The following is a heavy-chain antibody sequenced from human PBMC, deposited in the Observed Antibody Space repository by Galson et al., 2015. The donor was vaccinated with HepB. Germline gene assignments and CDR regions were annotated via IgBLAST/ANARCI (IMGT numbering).Heavy chain of an antibody. CDR2: ISSSGSTI. J-gene: IGHJ6*02. CDR1: GFTFSSYE. D-gene: IGHD3-10*01. V-gene: IGHV3-48*03. Sequence: SLRLSCAASGFTFSSYEMNWVRQAPGKGLEWVSYISSSGSTIYYADSVKGRFTISRDNAKNSLYLQINSLRAEDTAVYYCARDGYYYGSGSSYYYYGMDVWGQGTTVTVSS. CDR3: ARDGYYYGSGSSYYYYGMDV.